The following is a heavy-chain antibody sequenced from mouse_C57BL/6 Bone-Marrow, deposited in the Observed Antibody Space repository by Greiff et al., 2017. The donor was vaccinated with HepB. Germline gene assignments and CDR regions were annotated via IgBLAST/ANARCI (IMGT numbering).Heavy chain of an antibody. CDR2: IYPGDGDT. CDR1: GYAFSSSW. CDR3: ANPVYYGSSSWFAY. V-gene: IGHV1-82*01. J-gene: IGHJ3*01. Sequence: VQLQQSGPELVKPGASVKISCKASGYAFSSSWMNWVKQRPGKGLEWIGRIYPGDGDTNYNEKFKGKATLTADKSSSTAYMELRSLTSEDSAVYFCANPVYYGSSSWFAYWGQGTRSLSLQ. D-gene: IGHD1-1*01.